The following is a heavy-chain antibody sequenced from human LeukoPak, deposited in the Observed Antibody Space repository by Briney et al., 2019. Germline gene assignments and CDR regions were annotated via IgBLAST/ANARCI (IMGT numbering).Heavy chain of an antibody. CDR2: FDPEDGET. V-gene: IGHV1-24*01. D-gene: IGHD3-16*02. CDR1: GYTLTELS. J-gene: IGHJ3*02. Sequence: ASVKVSCKVSGYTLTELSMHWVRQAPGKGLEWMGGFDPEDGETIYAQKFQGRVTMTEDTSTETAYMELNSLRSEDTAVYYCAVYPLRLGELSMSLSDAFDIWGQGTMVTVSS. CDR3: AVYPLRLGELSMSLSDAFDI.